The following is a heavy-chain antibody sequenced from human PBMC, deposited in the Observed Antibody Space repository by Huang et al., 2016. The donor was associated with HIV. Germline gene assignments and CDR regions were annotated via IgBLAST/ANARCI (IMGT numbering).Heavy chain of an antibody. CDR1: GYTFDSYG. Sequence: HVQLVQSGADVKKPGASVKVSCKASGYTFDSYGINWVRQAPGQGLEWRGWTSPHSGKTNHAQKLQGRVTMTTDTTTSTAYMELRIRTSDDTAVYYCARDATGYGTGWSTEFDYWGQGTLVTVSS. CDR3: ARDATGYGTGWSTEFDY. D-gene: IGHD6-19*01. J-gene: IGHJ4*02. CDR2: TSPHSGKT. V-gene: IGHV1-18*04.